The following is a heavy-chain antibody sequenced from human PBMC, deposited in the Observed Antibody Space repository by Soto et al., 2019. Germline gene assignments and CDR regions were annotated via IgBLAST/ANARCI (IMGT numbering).Heavy chain of an antibody. Sequence: GGSLRLSCAASGFTFSVYAMHWVRQAPGKGLEWVSSISGSGGSTYYADSVKGRFTISRDNAKNSLYLQIHSLRAEDTAVYYCARDSPLYYAFDLWGQGTMVTVSS. J-gene: IGHJ3*01. D-gene: IGHD2-21*01. CDR1: GFTFSVYA. CDR3: ARDSPLYYAFDL. CDR2: ISGSGGST. V-gene: IGHV3-23*01.